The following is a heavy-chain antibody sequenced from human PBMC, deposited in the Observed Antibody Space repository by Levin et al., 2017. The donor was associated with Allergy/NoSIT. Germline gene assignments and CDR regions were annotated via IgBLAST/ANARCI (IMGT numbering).Heavy chain of an antibody. J-gene: IGHJ6*02. Sequence: GESLKISCKGSGYTFTRHWIAWVRQMPGKGLEWVGFIYPMDSDTRYSPSFQGQVTISADKSINTAYLQWSSLQASDTAMYFCARLMYSDYYNYYAMDVWGQGTTVIVSS. CDR3: ARLMYSDYYNYYAMDV. V-gene: IGHV5-51*01. CDR2: IYPMDSDT. CDR1: GYTFTRHW. D-gene: IGHD4-11*01.